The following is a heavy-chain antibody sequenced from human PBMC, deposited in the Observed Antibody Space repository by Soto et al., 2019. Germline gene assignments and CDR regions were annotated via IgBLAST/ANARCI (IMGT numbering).Heavy chain of an antibody. Sequence: QVQLVESGGGVVQPGRSLRLSCAASGFTFSYHALNWVRQAPGKGLGWVAAISYDGDNNYIAESVKGRFTIARDNSTNTVSLEMNSLRAADTAMYFCARGTTTSAFSAMDVWGQGTTVTVSS. J-gene: IGHJ6*02. CDR3: ARGTTTSAFSAMDV. CDR1: GFTFSYHA. V-gene: IGHV3-30-3*01. CDR2: ISYDGDNN. D-gene: IGHD1-1*01.